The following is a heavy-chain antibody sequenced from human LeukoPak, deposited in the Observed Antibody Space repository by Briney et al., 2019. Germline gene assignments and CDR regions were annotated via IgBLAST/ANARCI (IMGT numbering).Heavy chain of an antibody. CDR2: ISNGGYPT. V-gene: IGHV3-7*03. J-gene: IGHJ4*02. CDR1: GYTFSHYR. D-gene: IGHD3-10*02. Sequence: PSGGSLRLSCVASGYTFSHYRMSWVRQTPGKGLEWVASISNGGYPTYYVDSVRGRFTISRDDARNSLFLQMNGLRADDTAVYYCTRENYVPDSWGQGTLVTVSS. CDR3: TRENYVPDS.